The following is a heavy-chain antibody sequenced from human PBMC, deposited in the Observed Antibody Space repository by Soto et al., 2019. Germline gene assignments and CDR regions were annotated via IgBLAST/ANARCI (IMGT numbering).Heavy chain of an antibody. Sequence: EVQLVESGGGLVKPGGSLRLSCAASGFTFSNAWMSWVRQAPGKGLEWVGRIKSKTGGGTTDDAAPVKGKFTISRDDSENTLYLQMNSLKTEDTAVYYCTTEGDYGDAQHWGQGTLVTVSS. J-gene: IGHJ1*01. CDR1: GFTFSNAW. D-gene: IGHD4-17*01. CDR2: IKSKTGGGTT. V-gene: IGHV3-15*01. CDR3: TTEGDYGDAQH.